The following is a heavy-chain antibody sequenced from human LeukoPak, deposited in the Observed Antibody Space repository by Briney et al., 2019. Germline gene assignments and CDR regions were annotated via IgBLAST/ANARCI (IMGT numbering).Heavy chain of an antibody. J-gene: IGHJ4*02. CDR1: GFTFDDYA. V-gene: IGHV3-9*03. D-gene: IGHD3-22*01. CDR2: ISWNSGSI. Sequence: GGSLRLSCAASGFTFDDYAVHWVRQAPGKGLEWVSGISWNSGSIGYADSVKGRFTISRDNAKNSLYLQMNSLRAEDMALYYCAKAAAGYYYDSSGYSLDYWGQGTLVTVSS. CDR3: AKAAAGYYYDSSGYSLDY.